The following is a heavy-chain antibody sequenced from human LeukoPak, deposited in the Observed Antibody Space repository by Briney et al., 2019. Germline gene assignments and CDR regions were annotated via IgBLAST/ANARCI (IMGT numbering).Heavy chain of an antibody. CDR1: GSRFTSYW. CDR3: ARHGSDPTSGIYYFDS. Sequence: GEPLKISFQGSGSRFTSYWIGGVRQTPGKGLEWMGIIYPDDSDTRYSPSFQGQVTISADKSISTAYLQWSSLKASDTAMYYCARHGSDPTSGIYYFDSWGQGTLVTVSS. V-gene: IGHV5-51*01. D-gene: IGHD3-10*01. J-gene: IGHJ4*02. CDR2: IYPDDSDT.